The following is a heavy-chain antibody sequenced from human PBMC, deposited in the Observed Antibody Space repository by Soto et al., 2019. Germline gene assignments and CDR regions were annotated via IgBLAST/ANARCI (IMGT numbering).Heavy chain of an antibody. V-gene: IGHV3-30*03. CDR3: ARDTGGAAYNRGWFGY. J-gene: IGHJ4*02. CDR2: ISYDGSNK. Sequence: GGSLRLSCAASGFTFSSYGMHWVRQAPGKGLEWVAVISYDGSNKYYADSVKGRFTISRDNSKNTLYLQMNSLRAEDTAVYYCARDTGGAAYNRGWFGYWGQRTLVTVSS. D-gene: IGHD2-8*02. CDR1: GFTFSSYG.